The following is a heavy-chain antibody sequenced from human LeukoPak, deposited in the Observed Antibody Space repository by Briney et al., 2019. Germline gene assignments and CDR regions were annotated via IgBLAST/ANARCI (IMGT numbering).Heavy chain of an antibody. CDR2: ISSSGSSI. CDR1: GFTFSDYY. Sequence: GGSLRLSCVASGFTFSDYYMSWIRQAPGKGLEWVSYISSSGSSIYYADSVKGRFTISRDNAKNSLYLQMNSLRAEDTAVYYCARITRTGYDLDYWGQGTLVTVSS. CDR3: ARITRTGYDLDY. D-gene: IGHD1-14*01. J-gene: IGHJ4*02. V-gene: IGHV3-11*01.